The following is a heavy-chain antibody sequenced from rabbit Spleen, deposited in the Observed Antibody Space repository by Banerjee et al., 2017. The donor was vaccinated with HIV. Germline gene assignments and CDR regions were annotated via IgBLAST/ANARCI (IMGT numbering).Heavy chain of an antibody. CDR3: ARGSATMTMVITGYYLAL. Sequence: QEQLVESGGGLVQPEGSLTLTCTASGFSFSSNYDLCWVRQAPGKGLEWIGCIGTGYGSTYYASWAKGRFTISKTSSTTVTLQMTSLTAADTATYFCARGSATMTMVITGYYLALWGPGTLVTVS. CDR2: IGTGYGST. J-gene: IGHJ4*01. V-gene: IGHV1S45*01. CDR1: GFSFSSNYD. D-gene: IGHD2-1*01.